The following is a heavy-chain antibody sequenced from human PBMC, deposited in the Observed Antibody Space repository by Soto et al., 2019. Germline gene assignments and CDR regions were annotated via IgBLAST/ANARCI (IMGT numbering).Heavy chain of an antibody. J-gene: IGHJ4*02. Sequence: GSLRLSFAASGFTVSSNYMSWVRQAPGKGLEWVSVIYSGGSTYYADSVKGRFTISRDNSKNTLYLQMNSLRAEDTAVYYCARVNSSGYYYFDYWGQGTLVTVSS. CDR2: IYSGGST. CDR1: GFTVSSNY. V-gene: IGHV3-53*01. CDR3: ARVNSSGYYYFDY. D-gene: IGHD3-22*01.